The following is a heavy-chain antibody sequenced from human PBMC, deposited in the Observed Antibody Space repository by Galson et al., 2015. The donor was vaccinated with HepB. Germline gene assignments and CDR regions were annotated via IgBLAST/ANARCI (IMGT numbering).Heavy chain of an antibody. CDR2: IYYSGST. V-gene: IGHV4-39*07. Sequence: TLSLTCTVSGGSISSSSYYWGWIRQPPGKGLEWIGSIYYSGSTYYNPSLKSRVTISVDTSKNQFSLKLSSVTAADTAVYYCARGRAPLQPYYYYYYYMDVWGKGTTVTVSS. J-gene: IGHJ6*03. D-gene: IGHD4-11*01. CDR1: GGSISSSSYY. CDR3: ARGRAPLQPYYYYYYYMDV.